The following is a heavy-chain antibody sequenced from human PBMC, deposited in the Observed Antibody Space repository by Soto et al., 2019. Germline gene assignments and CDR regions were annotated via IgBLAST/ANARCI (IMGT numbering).Heavy chain of an antibody. CDR2: IYYSGST. CDR3: ARRDREDWQWLVGGDWAFDI. J-gene: IGHJ3*02. CDR1: GGSISSGGYY. D-gene: IGHD6-19*01. Sequence: SETLSLTCTVSGGSISSGGYYWSWIRQHPGKGLEWIGYIYYSGSTYYNPSLKSRVTISVDTSKNQFSLKLSSVTAADTAVYYCARRDREDWQWLVGGDWAFDIWGQGTMVTVSS. V-gene: IGHV4-31*03.